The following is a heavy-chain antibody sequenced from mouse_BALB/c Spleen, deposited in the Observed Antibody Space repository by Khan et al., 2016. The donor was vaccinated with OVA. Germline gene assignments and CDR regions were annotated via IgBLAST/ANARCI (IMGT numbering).Heavy chain of an antibody. J-gene: IGHJ3*01. CDR3: ARSYFGNYEFVY. Sequence: QVQLKESGAELVKPGASVKLSCKTSGYTFTSYWIQWVKQRPGQGLGWIGQIFPGTGTTYYNENFKGKATLTVDTSSSTAYMQLSSLTSEDSAVYFCARSYFGNYEFVYWGKGTLVTVAP. D-gene: IGHD2-1*01. CDR1: GYTFTSYW. V-gene: IGHV1S132*01. CDR2: IFPGTGTT.